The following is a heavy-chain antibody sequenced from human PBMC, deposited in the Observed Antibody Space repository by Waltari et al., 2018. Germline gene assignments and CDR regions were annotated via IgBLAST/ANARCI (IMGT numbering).Heavy chain of an antibody. Sequence: EVHLVPYGAELKKPGTTVKLSCKGSWYFLTEHYIHWVHQATGKGLDWMGLVVPEHGETKYAVKSQARVTITPDTSTDTAYMELSSLRSDDTAVYYCATLGGFYDPWTGYSDFWGQGTLVTVSS. CDR2: VVPEHGET. D-gene: IGHD3-3*01. J-gene: IGHJ4*02. V-gene: IGHV1-69-2*01. CDR3: ATLGGFYDPWTGYSDF. CDR1: WYFLTEHY.